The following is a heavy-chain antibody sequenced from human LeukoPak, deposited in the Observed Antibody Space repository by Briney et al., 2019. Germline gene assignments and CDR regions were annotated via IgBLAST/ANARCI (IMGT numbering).Heavy chain of an antibody. CDR1: GGSISSYY. CDR3: ARGYYPPRWYFDL. D-gene: IGHD2-21*01. J-gene: IGHJ2*01. CDR2: IFDSGST. Sequence: PSETLSLTCTVSGGSISSYYWSWIRQPPGKGLEWGGYIFDSGSTNYNPSLKSPVTISVDTSKNQFSLKLSSVTAADTAVYYCARGYYPPRWYFDLWGRGTLVTVSS. V-gene: IGHV4-59*01.